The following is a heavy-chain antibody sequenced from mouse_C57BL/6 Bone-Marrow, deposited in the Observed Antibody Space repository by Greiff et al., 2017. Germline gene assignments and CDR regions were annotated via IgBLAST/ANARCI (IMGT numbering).Heavy chain of an antibody. V-gene: IGHV1-81*01. Sequence: VQRVESGAELARPGASVTLSCKASGYTFTSYGISWVKQRTGQGLEWIGEIYPRSGNTYYNEKFKGKATLTADKSSSTAYMELRSLTSEDSAVYFCARWGTTVVADYWGQGTTLTVSS. D-gene: IGHD1-1*01. CDR1: GYTFTSYG. CDR2: IYPRSGNT. CDR3: ARWGTTVVADY. J-gene: IGHJ2*01.